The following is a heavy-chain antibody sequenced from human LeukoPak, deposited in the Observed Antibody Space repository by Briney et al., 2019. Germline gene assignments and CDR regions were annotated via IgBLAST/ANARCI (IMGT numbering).Heavy chain of an antibody. Sequence: PGGSLRLSCAASGYTFSSYSMNWVRQAPGKGLEWVSSISSSSSYIYYADSVKGRFTISRDNAKNSLYLQMNSLRAEDTAVYYCARSPPPSMITFGGVIVFDYWGQGTLVTVSS. J-gene: IGHJ4*02. CDR1: GYTFSSYS. D-gene: IGHD3-16*02. V-gene: IGHV3-21*04. CDR2: ISSSSSYI. CDR3: ARSPPPSMITFGGVIVFDY.